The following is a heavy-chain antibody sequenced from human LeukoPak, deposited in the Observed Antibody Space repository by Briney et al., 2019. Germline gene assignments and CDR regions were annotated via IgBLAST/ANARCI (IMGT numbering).Heavy chain of an antibody. V-gene: IGHV1-2*02. CDR3: AREGWVTMVRGVTYFDY. D-gene: IGHD3-10*01. CDR1: GYTFTGYY. J-gene: IGHJ4*02. Sequence: GASVKVSCKASGYTFTGYYMHWVRQAPGQGLEWMGWINPNSGGTNYAQKFQGRVTMTRDTSISTAYMELSRLRSDATAVYYCAREGWVTMVRGVTYFDYWGQGTLVTVSS. CDR2: INPNSGGT.